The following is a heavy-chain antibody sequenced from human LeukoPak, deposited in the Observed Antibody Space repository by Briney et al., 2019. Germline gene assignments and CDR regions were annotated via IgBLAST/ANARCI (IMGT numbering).Heavy chain of an antibody. V-gene: IGHV1-2*02. CDR3: ARVVRQQLVTPQFDP. J-gene: IGHJ5*02. CDR2: INPNSGGT. D-gene: IGHD6-13*01. Sequence: ASVKVSCKASGYTFTGYFIHWVRQAPGQGLEWMGWINPNSGGTNYAQKFQGRVTMTRDTSISTAYMELSRLRSDDTAVYYCARVVRQQLVTPQFDPWGQGTLVTVSS. CDR1: GYTFTGYF.